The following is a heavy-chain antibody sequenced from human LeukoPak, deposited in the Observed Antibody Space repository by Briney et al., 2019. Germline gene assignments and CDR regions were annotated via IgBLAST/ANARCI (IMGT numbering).Heavy chain of an antibody. Sequence: GGSLRLSCAASGFTFSDYYMSWIRQAPGKGLEWVSYISSSGSTIYYADSVKGRFTISRDNAKNSLYLQMNSLRAEDTAVYYCAKESTGWYYYYMDVWGKGTTVTVSS. CDR3: AKESTGWYYYYMDV. J-gene: IGHJ6*03. CDR2: ISSSGSTI. D-gene: IGHD6-19*01. V-gene: IGHV3-11*04. CDR1: GFTFSDYY.